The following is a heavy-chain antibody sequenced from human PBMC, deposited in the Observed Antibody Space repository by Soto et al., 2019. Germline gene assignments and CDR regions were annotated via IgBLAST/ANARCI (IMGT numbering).Heavy chain of an antibody. CDR1: GGSFSGYY. CDR2: INHSGST. V-gene: IGHV4-34*01. J-gene: IGHJ4*02. Sequence: PSETLSLTCAVYGGSFSGYYWSWIRQPPGKGLEWIGEINHSGSTNYNPSLKSRVTISVDTSKNQFSLKLSSVTAADTAVYYCARGRGIAARPGYYFDYWGQGTLVTVSS. D-gene: IGHD6-6*01. CDR3: ARGRGIAARPGYYFDY.